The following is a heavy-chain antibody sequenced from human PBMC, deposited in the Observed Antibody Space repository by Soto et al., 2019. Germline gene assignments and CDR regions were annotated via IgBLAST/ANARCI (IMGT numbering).Heavy chain of an antibody. D-gene: IGHD1-1*01. V-gene: IGHV3-30*18. CDR2: TSYDGNNE. J-gene: IGHJ4*02. CDR3: AKDKGVFNWATSYFDY. Sequence: QTGGSLRLSCAASGFTFSNYAMHWVRQAPGKGLEWVALTSYDGNNEYYTDSVKGRFTISGDNSKNTLFLQMNSPRPEDTAVYYCAKDKGVFNWATSYFDYWGQGALVTVSS. CDR1: GFTFSNYA.